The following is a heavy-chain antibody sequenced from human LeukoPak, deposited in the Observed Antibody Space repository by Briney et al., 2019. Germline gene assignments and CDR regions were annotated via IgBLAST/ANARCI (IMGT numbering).Heavy chain of an antibody. CDR3: AKVSVGYCSSTSCYAGFDY. J-gene: IGHJ4*02. Sequence: PGGSLRLSCAASGFTFDDYAMHWVRQAPGKGLEWVSGISWNSGSIGYADSVKGRFTISRDNAKNSLYLQMNSLRAEDTALYYCAKVSVGYCSSTSCYAGFDYWGQGTLVTVSS. D-gene: IGHD2-2*01. CDR1: GFTFDDYA. V-gene: IGHV3-9*01. CDR2: ISWNSGSI.